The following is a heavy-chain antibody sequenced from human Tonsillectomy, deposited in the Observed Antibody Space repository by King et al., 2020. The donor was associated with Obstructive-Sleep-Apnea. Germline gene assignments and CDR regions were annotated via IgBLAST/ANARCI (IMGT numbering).Heavy chain of an antibody. CDR1: GDSISNYY. CDR2: MYYSGST. J-gene: IGHJ4*02. Sequence: VQLQESGPGLVKPSETLSLTCTVSGDSISNYYWSWIRQPPGKGLEWIGYMYYSGSTNYNPSLKSRVTISVDTSKIQFSLRLSSVTATDTAVYYCARHRGVEDYGGYGDYFDYWGQGTLVTVSS. D-gene: IGHD5-12*01. CDR3: ARHRGVEDYGGYGDYFDY. V-gene: IGHV4-59*08.